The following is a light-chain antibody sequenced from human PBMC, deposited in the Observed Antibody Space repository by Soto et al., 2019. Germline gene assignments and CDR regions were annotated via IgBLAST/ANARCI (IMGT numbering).Light chain of an antibody. J-gene: IGLJ1*01. Sequence: QSALTQPRSVSGSPGQSVTISCTGTSSDVGAYNYVSWYQQHPGKAPKLIVYDVISRPSGVPHRFSGSKSGNTASLTISGLQAEDEVDYYCCSYAGSYTYVLGTGTKVTVL. V-gene: IGLV2-11*01. CDR2: DVI. CDR3: CSYAGSYTYV. CDR1: SSDVGAYNY.